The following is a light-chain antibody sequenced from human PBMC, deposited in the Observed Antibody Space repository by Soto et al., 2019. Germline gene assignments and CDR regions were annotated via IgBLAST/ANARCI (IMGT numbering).Light chain of an antibody. J-gene: IGKJ5*01. CDR1: QSLLHSNGFNC. V-gene: IGKV2-28*01. CDR2: LGS. CDR3: MQALQTPIT. Sequence: DIVMTQSPLSLPVTPGEPASISCRSSQSLLHSNGFNCLDWYLQKPGQSPQLLIYLGSNRASGVPDRFSGSESGTDFTLKISRVEAEDVGVYYCMQALQTPITFAQGTRLEIK.